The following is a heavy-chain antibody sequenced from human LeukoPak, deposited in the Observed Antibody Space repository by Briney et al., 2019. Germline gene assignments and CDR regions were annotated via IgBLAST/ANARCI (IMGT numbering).Heavy chain of an antibody. CDR1: GFTFSSYA. Sequence: GGSLRLSCAASGFTFSSYAMSWVRQAPGKGLEWVSAISGSGGSTYYADSVKGRFTISRDNSKNTLYLQMNSLRAEDTAVYYCATGSQIRETAYWGQGTLVTVSS. CDR2: ISGSGGST. V-gene: IGHV3-23*01. CDR3: ATGSQIRETAY. J-gene: IGHJ4*02. D-gene: IGHD3-10*01.